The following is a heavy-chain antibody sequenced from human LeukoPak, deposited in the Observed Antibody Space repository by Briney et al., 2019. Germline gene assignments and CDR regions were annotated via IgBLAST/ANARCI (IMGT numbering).Heavy chain of an antibody. Sequence: SETLSLTCTVSGGSISGYYWSWIRQPAGKGLEWIGRIYTSGSTNYNPSLKSRVTMSVDTSKNQFSLKLSSVTAADTAVYYCARSPRAYYDILTGYYGSGAFDIWGQGTMVTVSS. J-gene: IGHJ3*02. CDR2: IYTSGST. CDR1: GGSISGYY. D-gene: IGHD3-9*01. V-gene: IGHV4-4*07. CDR3: ARSPRAYYDILTGYYGSGAFDI.